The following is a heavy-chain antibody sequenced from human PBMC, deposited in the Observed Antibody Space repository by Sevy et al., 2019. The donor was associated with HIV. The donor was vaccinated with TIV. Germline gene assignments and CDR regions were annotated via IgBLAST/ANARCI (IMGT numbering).Heavy chain of an antibody. CDR1: GFTFSSYE. V-gene: IGHV3-48*03. CDR3: ARDLPPSATTVAHFDC. D-gene: IGHD4-17*01. J-gene: IGHJ4*02. CDR2: LSNSGNSM. Sequence: GGSLRLSCVASGFTFSSYEMNWVRQAPGKGLEWVSYLSNSGNSMYYSDSVKGRFTISRDNARNSLYLQMNSLMAEDTAVYYCARDLPPSATTVAHFDCWGQGTLVTVSS.